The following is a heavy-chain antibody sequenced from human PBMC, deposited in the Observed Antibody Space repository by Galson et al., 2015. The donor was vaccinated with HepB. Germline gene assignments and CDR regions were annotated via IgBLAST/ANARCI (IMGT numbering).Heavy chain of an antibody. CDR2: INTSGNTI. CDR1: GFTFSDYS. CDR3: ARDLWLRDDYYYYYMDV. J-gene: IGHJ6*03. V-gene: IGHV3-11*01. Sequence: SLRLSCAASGFTFSDYSMSWIRQTPGKGLEWVSSINTSGNTIYSADSVKGRFTISRDNAKNSLYLQMNSLRAEDTAVYYFARDLWLRDDYYYYYMDVWGKGTTVTVSS. D-gene: IGHD2-21*01.